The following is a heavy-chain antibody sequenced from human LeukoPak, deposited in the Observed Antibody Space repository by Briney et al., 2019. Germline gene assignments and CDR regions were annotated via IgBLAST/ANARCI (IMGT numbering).Heavy chain of an antibody. J-gene: IGHJ4*02. V-gene: IGHV3-23*01. Sequence: GGSLRLSCAASGFTFSSYAMSWVRQAPGKGLEWVSAIIGSGGSTYYADSVKGRFTISRDNSKNTLYLQMNSLRAEDTAVYYCAKSVSGWYDYFDYWGQGTLVTVSS. CDR1: GFTFSSYA. CDR3: AKSVSGWYDYFDY. D-gene: IGHD6-19*01. CDR2: IIGSGGST.